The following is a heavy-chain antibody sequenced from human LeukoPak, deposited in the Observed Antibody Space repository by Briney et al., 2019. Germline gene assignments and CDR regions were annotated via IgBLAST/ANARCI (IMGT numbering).Heavy chain of an antibody. CDR2: INPNTGTT. CDR1: GDTFTDYY. CDR3: ARVSSSGGYYSYDTFNI. J-gene: IGHJ3*02. Sequence: ASVKVSCKASGDTFTDYYMHWVRQAPGQGLEWMGRINPNTGTTNYAQKFQGRVTMTRDTSINTAYMELSSLRSDDTAVYYCARVSSSGGYYSYDTFNIWGQGTMVTVSS. D-gene: IGHD3-22*01. V-gene: IGHV1-2*06.